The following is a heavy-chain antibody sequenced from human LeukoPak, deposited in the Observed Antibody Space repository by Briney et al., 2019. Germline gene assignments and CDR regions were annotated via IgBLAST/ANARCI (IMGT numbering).Heavy chain of an antibody. J-gene: IGHJ6*03. CDR2: ISWDGGST. CDR1: GFTFDDYT. CDR3: AKAGYCSGGSCYDYMDV. V-gene: IGHV3-43*01. D-gene: IGHD2-15*01. Sequence: HSGGSLRLSYAASGFTFDDYTMHWVRQAPGKGLEWVSLISWDGGSTYYADSVKGRFTISRDNSKNSLYLQMNSLRTEDTALYYCAKAGYCSGGSCYDYMDVWGKGTTVTVSS.